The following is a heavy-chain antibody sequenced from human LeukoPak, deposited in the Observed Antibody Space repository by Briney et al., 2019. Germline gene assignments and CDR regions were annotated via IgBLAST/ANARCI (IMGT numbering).Heavy chain of an antibody. CDR2: INPRSGGT. V-gene: IGHV1-2*02. D-gene: IGHD1-14*01. CDR1: GFPFSDSY. Sequence: AAVKVSCKASGFPFSDSYIHWVRQAPGQGLEWMGYINPRSGGTSSPQKFKGRVTLTADTINTAYMVLSSLISDDTAIYYCVREGCGLLTKNFDYWGQGTLVTVSS. J-gene: IGHJ4*02. CDR3: VREGCGLLTKNFDY.